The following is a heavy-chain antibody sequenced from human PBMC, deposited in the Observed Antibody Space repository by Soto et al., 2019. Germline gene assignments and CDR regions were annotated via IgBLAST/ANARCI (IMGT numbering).Heavy chain of an antibody. CDR3: ARGAGALLWFGELLGFDY. J-gene: IGHJ4*02. CDR1: GGSFSGYY. D-gene: IGHD3-10*01. CDR2: INHSGST. V-gene: IGHV4-34*01. Sequence: QVQLQQWGAGLLKPSETLSLTCAVYGGSFSGYYWSWIRQPPGKGLEWIGEINHSGSTNYNPSLKSRVTISVDTSKNQFSLKLSSVTAAGTAVYYCARGAGALLWFGELLGFDYWGQGTLVTVSS.